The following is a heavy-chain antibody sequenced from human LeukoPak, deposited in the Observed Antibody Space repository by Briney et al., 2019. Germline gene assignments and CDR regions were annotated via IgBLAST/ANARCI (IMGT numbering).Heavy chain of an antibody. J-gene: IGHJ5*02. CDR3: AREGCFSTNCHVIGDDNWIDP. CDR1: GYGFSASS. Sequence: ASVKVSCKASGYGFSASSMHWVRQAPGQGLEWMGWINPDSGATHFAQKFQGRVIMTSDTSISTVYLELSRLRSDDTAVYYCAREGCFSTNCHVIGDDNWIDPWGQGTLVTVSS. V-gene: IGHV1-2*02. D-gene: IGHD2-2*01. CDR2: INPDSGAT.